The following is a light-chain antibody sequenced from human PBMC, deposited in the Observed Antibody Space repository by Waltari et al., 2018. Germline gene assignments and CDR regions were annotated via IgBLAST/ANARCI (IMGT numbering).Light chain of an antibody. CDR3: LQDSSYPWT. CDR1: QDIRND. V-gene: IGKV1-6*02. Sequence: AIQMTQSPSSLSASLGDTVTITCRASQDIRNDLGWYQQKPGKAPKPLIYVAINLHRGVPSRFSGSESGTNFTLTISSLQPEDFATYYCLQDSSYPWTFGQGTRVEIK. J-gene: IGKJ1*01. CDR2: VAI.